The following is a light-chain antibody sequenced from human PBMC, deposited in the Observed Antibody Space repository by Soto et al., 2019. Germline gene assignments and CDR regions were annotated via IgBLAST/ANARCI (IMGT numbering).Light chain of an antibody. J-gene: IGKJ1*01. CDR2: KAS. V-gene: IGKV1-5*03. CDR1: QNINDW. Sequence: DIQMTQSPSTLSASVGDRVTITCRASQNINDWLAWYQQKPGKAPKLLVYKASGLESGVPSRFSSSGFGTEFTLTISSLQPDDFATYYCQQYQTYSWTFGQGAKVEAK. CDR3: QQYQTYSWT.